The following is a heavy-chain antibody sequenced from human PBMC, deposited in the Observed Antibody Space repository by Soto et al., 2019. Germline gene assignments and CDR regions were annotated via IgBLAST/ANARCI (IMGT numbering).Heavy chain of an antibody. V-gene: IGHV2-5*02. D-gene: IGHD6-13*01. CDR3: AHSIAAAGTVENWFDP. J-gene: IGHJ5*02. Sequence: SGPKLVNHKQPLTLTCTFPGFPLSTSEVGVGWIRQPPGKALEWLALIYWDDDKRYSPSLKSRLTITKGTSKNQVVLTMTNMDPVDTATYYCAHSIAAAGTVENWFDPWGQGTLVTVSS. CDR2: IYWDDDK. CDR1: GFPLSTSEVG.